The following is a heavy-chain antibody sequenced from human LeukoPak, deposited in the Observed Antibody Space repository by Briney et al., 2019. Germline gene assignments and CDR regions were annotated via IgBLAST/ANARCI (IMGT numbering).Heavy chain of an antibody. V-gene: IGHV3-74*01. Sequence: GGSLRLSCAASGFTFSSCWMHWVRQAPGKGLVWVSRINTDGSATSYADSVEGRFTISRDNPENTLFLQVNSLRAEDTAVYYCAKVRSMAANPSYFDSWGQGTLVTVSS. D-gene: IGHD5-24*01. CDR1: GFTFSSCW. CDR3: AKVRSMAANPSYFDS. J-gene: IGHJ4*02. CDR2: INTDGSAT.